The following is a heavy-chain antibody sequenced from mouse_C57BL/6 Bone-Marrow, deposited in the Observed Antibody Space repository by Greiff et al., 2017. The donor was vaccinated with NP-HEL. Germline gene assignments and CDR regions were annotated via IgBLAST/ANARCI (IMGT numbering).Heavy chain of an antibody. CDR3: ARDRGHYYGSSYYAMDY. J-gene: IGHJ4*01. V-gene: IGHV5-16*01. D-gene: IGHD1-1*01. CDR1: GFTFSDYY. Sequence: EVKLMESEGGLVQPGSSMKLSCTASGFTFSDYYMAWVRQVPEKGLEWVANINYDGSSTYYLDSLKSRFIISRDNAKNILYLQMSSLKSEDTATYYCARDRGHYYGSSYYAMDYWGQGTSVTVSS. CDR2: INYDGSST.